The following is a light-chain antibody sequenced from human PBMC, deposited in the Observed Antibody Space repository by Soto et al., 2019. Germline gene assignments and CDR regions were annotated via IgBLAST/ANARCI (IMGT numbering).Light chain of an antibody. V-gene: IGKV3-20*01. CDR1: QSVSRR. CDR3: QHYGETPIT. J-gene: IGKJ5*01. CDR2: GAS. Sequence: EIVLTQTPGTLSLSPGGRATLSCRASQSVSRRLAGYQHRPGQSPRLLISGASMRASGVPVRFSGSGSGTDFTLTISSLEPEDFAVYYCQHYGETPITFGRGTRLEV.